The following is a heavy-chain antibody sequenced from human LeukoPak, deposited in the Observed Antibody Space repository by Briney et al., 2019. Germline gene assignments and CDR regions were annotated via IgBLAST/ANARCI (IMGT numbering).Heavy chain of an antibody. CDR1: GFTFSSYE. V-gene: IGHV3-30*04. CDR2: ISYDGSNK. D-gene: IGHD4-17*01. Sequence: PGGSLRLSCAASGFTFSSYEMNWVRQAPGKGLEWVAVISYDGSNKYYADSVKGRFTISRDNSKSTLYLQMNSLRAEDTAVYYCARGRTSIYSLTVTMGHFDYWGQGTLVTVSS. CDR3: ARGRTSIYSLTVTMGHFDY. J-gene: IGHJ4*02.